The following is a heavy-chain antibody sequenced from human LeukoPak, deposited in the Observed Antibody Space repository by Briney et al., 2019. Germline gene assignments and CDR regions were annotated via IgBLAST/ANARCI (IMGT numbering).Heavy chain of an antibody. CDR1: GGTFGSYT. V-gene: IGHV1-69*02. Sequence: SVKVSCKASGGTFGSYTISWVRQAPGQGLEWMGRIIPILGIANYAQKFQGRVTITADKSTSTAYMELSSLRSEDTAVYYCARSLGGVPAASSGYYYGMDVWGQGTTVTVSS. CDR3: ARSLGGVPAASSGYYYGMDV. D-gene: IGHD2-2*01. CDR2: IIPILGIA. J-gene: IGHJ6*02.